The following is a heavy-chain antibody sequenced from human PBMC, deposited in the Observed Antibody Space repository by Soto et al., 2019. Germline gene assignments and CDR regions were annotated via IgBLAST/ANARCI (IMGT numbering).Heavy chain of an antibody. CDR2: ITYDSSNI. CDR1: GFTFSSYS. CDR3: AREYLFGVVKSSPDY. V-gene: IGHV3-30*03. Sequence: GGSLRLSCAASGFTFSSYSMNWVRQAPGKGLEWVAVITYDSSNIYYADSVKGRFTISRDNSKNTLYLQMNSLRAEDTAVYYCAREYLFGVVKSSPDYWGQGTLLTVSS. J-gene: IGHJ4*02. D-gene: IGHD3-3*01.